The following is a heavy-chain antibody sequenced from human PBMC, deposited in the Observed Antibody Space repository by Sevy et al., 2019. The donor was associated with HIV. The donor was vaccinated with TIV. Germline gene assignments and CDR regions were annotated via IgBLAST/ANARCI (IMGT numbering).Heavy chain of an antibody. V-gene: IGHV3-23*01. J-gene: IGHJ3*02. D-gene: IGHD3-10*01. CDR1: GFMFSSYA. CDR2: ISGRGGST. CDR3: TGGWFM. Sequence: GGSLRLSCAASGFMFSSYALSWVRQAPGKGREWVSSISGRGGSTHYADSVKGQFTISRDNSKNTLYLQMNSLRAEDTAVYYCTGGWFMWGQGTMVTVSS.